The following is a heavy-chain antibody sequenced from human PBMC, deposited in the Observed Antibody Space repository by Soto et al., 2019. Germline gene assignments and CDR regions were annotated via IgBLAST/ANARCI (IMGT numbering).Heavy chain of an antibody. J-gene: IGHJ6*02. CDR3: AKEREASGYCSGGSRYPPPTRYYYYGMDV. V-gene: IGHV3-30*18. Sequence: GGSLRLSCAASGSTFSSYGMHWGRQAPGKGLGWVAVISYDGSNKYYADSVNGRFTISRDNSKNTLYLQMNSLRAEDTAVYYCAKEREASGYCSGGSRYPPPTRYYYYGMDVWGQGTTVTVSS. D-gene: IGHD2-15*01. CDR1: GSTFSSYG. CDR2: ISYDGSNK.